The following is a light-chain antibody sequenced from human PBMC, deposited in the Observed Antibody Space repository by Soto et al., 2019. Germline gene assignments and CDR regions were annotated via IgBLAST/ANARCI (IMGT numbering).Light chain of an antibody. J-gene: IGKJ1*01. V-gene: IGKV3-20*01. CDR3: QQYGSSPLT. CDR1: QSISVTY. Sequence: EIVLTQSPGTLSLSPGERATLSCRASQSISVTYLAWYQQKPGQAPRLLIYGASNRATGVPDRFSGSGSGTDFTLTISRLEPEDFAVYYCQQYGSSPLTFGQGTKVDIK. CDR2: GAS.